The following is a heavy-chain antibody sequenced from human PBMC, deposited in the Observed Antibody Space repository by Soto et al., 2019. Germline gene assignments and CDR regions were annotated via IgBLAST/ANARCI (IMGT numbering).Heavy chain of an antibody. CDR3: ARKYYYGAGTLDY. V-gene: IGHV5-51*01. D-gene: IGHD3-10*01. Sequence: PGESLKIFCKGSGYTFTNYWIGWVRQMPGKGLEWMGIIYPGDPETRYSPSFQGQVTMSADKSISTAYPQWSSLKASDSAMYYCARKYYYGAGTLDYWGQGTLVTVSS. J-gene: IGHJ4*02. CDR1: GYTFTNYW. CDR2: IYPGDPET.